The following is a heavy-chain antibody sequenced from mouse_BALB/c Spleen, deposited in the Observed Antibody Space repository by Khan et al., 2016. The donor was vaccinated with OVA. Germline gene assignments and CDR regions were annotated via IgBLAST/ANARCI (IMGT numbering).Heavy chain of an antibody. CDR1: GYSITSGYY. V-gene: IGHV3-6*02. CDR2: ISYDGSN. CDR3: ARDYRPRYFDV. Sequence: EVQLQESGPGLVKPSQSLSLTCSVTGYSITSGYYWNWIRQFPGNKLEWMGYISYDGSNNYNPSLKNRISITRDKSKNQFFLKLNSVTTEDTATYYCARDYRPRYFDVWGAGTTVTVAS. J-gene: IGHJ1*01.